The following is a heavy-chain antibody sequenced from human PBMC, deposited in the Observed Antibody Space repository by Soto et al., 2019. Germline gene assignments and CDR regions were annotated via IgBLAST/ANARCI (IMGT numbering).Heavy chain of an antibody. Sequence: SEILSLTCTVSGGSISSYYWSWIRQPPGKGLEWIGYIYYSGSTNYNPSLKSRVTISVDTSKNQFSLKLSSVTAADTAVYYCARSPNTYYYYYGMDVWGQGTTVTVSS. CDR3: ARSPNTYYYYYGMDV. CDR1: GGSISSYY. J-gene: IGHJ6*02. CDR2: IYYSGST. D-gene: IGHD7-27*01. V-gene: IGHV4-59*01.